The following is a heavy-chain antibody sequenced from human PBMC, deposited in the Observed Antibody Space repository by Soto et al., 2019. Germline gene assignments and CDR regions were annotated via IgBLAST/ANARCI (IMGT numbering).Heavy chain of an antibody. CDR1: GGTFSSYA. CDR2: IIPIFGTA. Sequence: SSGRVSCKAAGGTFSSYAISWVRQAPGQGLEWMGGIIPIFGTANYAQKFQGRVTITADESTSTAYMELSSLRSEDTAVYYCARVDFRVGWLVQFDPWGQGPPVTVSS. D-gene: IGHD3-3*01. V-gene: IGHV1-69*13. CDR3: ARVDFRVGWLVQFDP. J-gene: IGHJ5*02.